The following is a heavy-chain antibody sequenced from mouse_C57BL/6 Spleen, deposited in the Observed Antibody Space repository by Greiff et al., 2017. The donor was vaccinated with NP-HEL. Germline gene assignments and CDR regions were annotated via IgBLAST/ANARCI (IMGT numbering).Heavy chain of an antibody. J-gene: IGHJ1*03. D-gene: IGHD2-4*01. V-gene: IGHV10-3*01. CDR1: GFTFNTYA. CDR3: GGDRLHYWYFDV. CDR2: IRSKSSNYAT. Sequence: DVHLVESGGGLVQPKGSLKLSCAASGFTFNTYAMHWVRQAPGKGLEWVARIRSKSSNYATYYADSVKDRFTISRDESQSMLYLQMNNLKTEDTAMYYCGGDRLHYWYFDVWGTGTTVTVSS.